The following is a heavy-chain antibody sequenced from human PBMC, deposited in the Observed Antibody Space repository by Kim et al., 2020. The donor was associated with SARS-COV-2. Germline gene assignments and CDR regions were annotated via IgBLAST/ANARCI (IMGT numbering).Heavy chain of an antibody. J-gene: IGHJ4*02. D-gene: IGHD3-22*01. Sequence: SETLSLTSTVSGGSISSSFNYWGWIRQPPGKGLEWIGSVYHSGSTYDSPSLKSRVTVSVDTSKNEFYLKVTSVTAADTAVYFCARLPHDSSGYVDSWGPGILVTVSS. V-gene: IGHV4-39*01. CDR3: ARLPHDSSGYVDS. CDR2: VYHSGST. CDR1: GGSISSSFNY.